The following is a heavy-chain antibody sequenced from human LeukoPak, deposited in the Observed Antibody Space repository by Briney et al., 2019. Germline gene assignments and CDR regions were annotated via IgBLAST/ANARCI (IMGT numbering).Heavy chain of an antibody. CDR1: GGSISSSNW. CDR2: IYHSGST. Sequence: PSETLSLTCAVSGGSISSSNWWSWVRQPPGKGLEWIGEIYHSGSTNYDPSLKGRVTISVDKSKNQFSLKLSSVTAADTAVYYCARVEGSYGSGSPIDYWGQGTLVTVSS. V-gene: IGHV4-4*02. J-gene: IGHJ4*02. D-gene: IGHD3-10*01. CDR3: ARVEGSYGSGSPIDY.